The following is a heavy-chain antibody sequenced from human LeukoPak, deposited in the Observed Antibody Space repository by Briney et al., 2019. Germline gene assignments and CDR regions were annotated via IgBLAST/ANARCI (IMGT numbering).Heavy chain of an antibody. Sequence: ASQTLSLTCAVSGGSISSGGYSWSWIRQPPGKGLEWIGYIYYSGSTYYNPSLKSRVTISVDTSKNQFSLKLSSVTAADTAVYYCAREGTMVRGVLDYWGQGTLVTVSS. D-gene: IGHD3-10*01. J-gene: IGHJ4*02. CDR1: GGSISSGGYS. V-gene: IGHV4-30-2*05. CDR3: AREGTMVRGVLDY. CDR2: IYYSGST.